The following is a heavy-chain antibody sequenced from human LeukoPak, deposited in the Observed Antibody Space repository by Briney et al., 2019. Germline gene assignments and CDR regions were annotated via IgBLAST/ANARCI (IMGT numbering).Heavy chain of an antibody. CDR1: GFTFSSYA. J-gene: IGHJ4*02. D-gene: IGHD3-22*01. CDR3: AKDMGPYDSSGFDY. V-gene: IGHV3-9*03. CDR2: ISWNSGSI. Sequence: GGSLRLSCAASGFTFSSYAMSWVRQAPGKGLEWVSGISWNSGSIGYADSVKGRFTISRDNAKNSLYLQMNSLRAEDMALYYCAKDMGPYDSSGFDYWGQGTLVTVSS.